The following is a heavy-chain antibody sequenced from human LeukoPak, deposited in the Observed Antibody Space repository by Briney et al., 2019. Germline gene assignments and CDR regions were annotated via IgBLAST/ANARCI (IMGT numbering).Heavy chain of an antibody. CDR3: AKSNGYGLVDI. J-gene: IGHJ3*02. Sequence: SETLSLTCTVSGGSISNYYWSWIRQPPGKGLEWIGYIYYSGSTNYNRSLKSRVTISVDMSKNQFSLKLNSVTAADTAVYYCAKSNGYGLVDIWGQGTMVTVSS. CDR2: IYYSGST. V-gene: IGHV4-59*12. D-gene: IGHD3-10*01. CDR1: GGSISNYY.